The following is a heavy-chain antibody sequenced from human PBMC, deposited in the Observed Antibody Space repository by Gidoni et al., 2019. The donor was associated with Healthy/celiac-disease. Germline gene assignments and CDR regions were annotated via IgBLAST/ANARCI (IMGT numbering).Heavy chain of an antibody. V-gene: IGHV3-33*01. CDR3: ARDLGSSSGWYMGYYYYGMDV. CDR2: IWYDGSNK. CDR1: GFTFSSYG. Sequence: QVQLVESGGGVVQPGRSLRLSCAASGFTFSSYGMHWVRQAPGKGLEWVAVIWYDGSNKYYADSVKGRFTISRDNSKNTLYLQMNSLRAEDTAVYYCARDLGSSSGWYMGYYYYGMDVWGQGTTVTVSS. D-gene: IGHD6-19*01. J-gene: IGHJ6*02.